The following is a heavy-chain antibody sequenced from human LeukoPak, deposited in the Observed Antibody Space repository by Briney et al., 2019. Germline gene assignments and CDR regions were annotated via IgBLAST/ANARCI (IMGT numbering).Heavy chain of an antibody. CDR1: GYTFTNYA. J-gene: IGHJ5*02. CDR3: ARWAAANWNDPGFDP. Sequence: GASVKVSCKASGYTFTNYALHWVRQAPGQRLEWMGWINAGDGNIKYSQDFQDRVTITRDTSASTAYMELRSLRSDDTAVYYCARWAAANWNDPGFDPWGQGTLVTVSS. CDR2: INAGDGNI. V-gene: IGHV1-3*01. D-gene: IGHD1-20*01.